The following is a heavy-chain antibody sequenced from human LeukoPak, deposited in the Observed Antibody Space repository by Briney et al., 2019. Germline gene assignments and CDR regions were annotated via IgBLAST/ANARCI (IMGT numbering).Heavy chain of an antibody. CDR2: INHSGST. V-gene: IGHV4-34*01. D-gene: IGHD1-26*01. Sequence: PSETQSLTCAVYGGSFSGYYWSWIRQPPGKGLEWIGEINHSGSTNYNPSLKSRVTISVDTSKNQFSLKLSSVTAADTAVYYCARFAGATRVDYWGQGTLVTVSS. J-gene: IGHJ4*02. CDR1: GGSFSGYY. CDR3: ARFAGATRVDY.